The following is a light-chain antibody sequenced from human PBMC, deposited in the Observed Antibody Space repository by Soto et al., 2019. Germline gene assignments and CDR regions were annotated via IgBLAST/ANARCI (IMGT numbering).Light chain of an antibody. J-gene: IGKJ1*01. CDR1: QSVSRNY. CDR3: QQYGSSPRT. Sequence: EIVLTQSPATLSSSPGERATLSCGASQSVSRNYLAWYQQRPGLAPRLLIYDASSRATGIPDRFSGSGSGTDFTLTISRLEPEDFAVYYCQQYGSSPRTF. CDR2: DAS. V-gene: IGKV3D-20*01.